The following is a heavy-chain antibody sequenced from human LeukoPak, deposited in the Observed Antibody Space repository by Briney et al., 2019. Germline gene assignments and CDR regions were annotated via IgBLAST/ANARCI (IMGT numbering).Heavy chain of an antibody. Sequence: ASEKVSCKASGYTFSSNGINWVRQAPEHRLEWMGWISDYNGNTNYRQKLQGRVTMTTDTSTSPAYMDLRSLRSDDTAIYYCTRDSSDGSGTYYNDSPDYWGQGTLVTAS. J-gene: IGHJ4*02. CDR2: ISDYNGNT. CDR3: TRDSSDGSGTYYNDSPDY. V-gene: IGHV1-18*01. D-gene: IGHD3-10*01. CDR1: GYTFSSNG.